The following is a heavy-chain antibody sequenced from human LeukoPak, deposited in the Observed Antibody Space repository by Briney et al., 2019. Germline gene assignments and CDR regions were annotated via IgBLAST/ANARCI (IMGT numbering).Heavy chain of an antibody. V-gene: IGHV4-59*01. J-gene: IGHJ4*02. D-gene: IGHD5-24*01. CDR1: GGSISSYY. CDR2: IYYSGST. Sequence: SETLSLTCTVSGGSISSYYWSCIRQPPGKGLEWIGYIYYSGSTNYNPSLKSRVTISVDTSKNQFSLKLSSVTAADTAVYYCAREAVEMGRTFDYWGQGTLVTVSS. CDR3: AREAVEMGRTFDY.